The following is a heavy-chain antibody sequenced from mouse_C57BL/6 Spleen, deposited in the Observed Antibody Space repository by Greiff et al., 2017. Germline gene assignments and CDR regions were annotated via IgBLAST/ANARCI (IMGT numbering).Heavy chain of an antibody. J-gene: IGHJ1*03. D-gene: IGHD1-1*01. V-gene: IGHV1-64*01. Sequence: VQLQQPGAELVKPGASVKLSCKASGYTFTSYWMHWVKQRPGQGLEWIGMIHPNSGSTNYNEKFKSKATLTVDKSSSTAYMQLSSLTSEDSAVYDCAAYYYGSSYWYFDVWGTGTTVTVSS. CDR1: GYTFTSYW. CDR3: AAYYYGSSYWYFDV. CDR2: IHPNSGST.